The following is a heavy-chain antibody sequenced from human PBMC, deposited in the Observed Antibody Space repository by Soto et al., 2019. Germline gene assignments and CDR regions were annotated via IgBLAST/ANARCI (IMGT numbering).Heavy chain of an antibody. V-gene: IGHV3-48*01. D-gene: IGHD3-10*01. J-gene: IGHJ6*03. CDR1: GFTFSSYS. Sequence: GGSLRLSCAASGFTFSSYSMNWVRQAPGKGLEWVSYISSSSTIYYADSVKGRFTISRDNAKNSLYLQMNSLRAEDTAVYYCARGFRGAGLYYYMDVWGKGTTVTVSS. CDR3: ARGFRGAGLYYYMDV. CDR2: ISSSSTI.